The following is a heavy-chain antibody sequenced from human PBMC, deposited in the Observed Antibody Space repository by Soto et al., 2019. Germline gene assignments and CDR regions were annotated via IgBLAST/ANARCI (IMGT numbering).Heavy chain of an antibody. CDR2: IIPIFGTA. V-gene: IGHV1-69*13. D-gene: IGHD3-22*01. J-gene: IGHJ4*02. Sequence: SVKLSCKASGGSFSSYAISWVRQAPGQGLEWMGGIIPIFGTANYAQKFQGRVTITADESTSTAYIELSSLRSEDTAVYYCARLAYYYDSSGYPFDYWGQGTLVTVSS. CDR3: ARLAYYYDSSGYPFDY. CDR1: GGSFSSYA.